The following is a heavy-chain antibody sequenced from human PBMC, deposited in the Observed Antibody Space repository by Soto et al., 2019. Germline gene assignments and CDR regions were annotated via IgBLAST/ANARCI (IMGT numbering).Heavy chain of an antibody. V-gene: IGHV4-59*02. Sequence: SGTVSNSCVLSECSVTSYHWSWRRQFPGNGLEWIAYTAYTGNTNYNPSLKSRVTISIDTTNNQLSLKLTSITAADTAVYYCARDMHAGFTHYFDPSGQGTRVTVS. CDR2: TAYTGNT. CDR3: ARDMHAGFTHYFDP. CDR1: ECSVTSYH. J-gene: IGHJ5*02. D-gene: IGHD1-26*01.